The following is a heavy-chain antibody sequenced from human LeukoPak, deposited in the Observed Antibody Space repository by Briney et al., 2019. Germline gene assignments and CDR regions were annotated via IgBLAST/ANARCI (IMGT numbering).Heavy chain of an antibody. CDR1: GGSISSYY. V-gene: IGHV4-59*08. CDR3: ARHWESSAYLNWFDP. CDR2: IYSSGST. J-gene: IGHJ5*02. Sequence: SETLSLTCTVSGGSISSYYWSWTRQPPPQGLERMGYIYSSGSTNYNPSLTSRVSISVDTSKNQFSLKLSSVAAADTAMYYCARHWESSAYLNWFDPWGQGTLVSVSS. D-gene: IGHD3-16*01.